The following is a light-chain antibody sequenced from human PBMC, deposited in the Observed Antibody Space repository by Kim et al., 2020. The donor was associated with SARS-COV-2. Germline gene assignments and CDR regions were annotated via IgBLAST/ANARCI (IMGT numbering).Light chain of an antibody. CDR3: QSCDRSLSAV. V-gene: IGLV1-40*01. Sequence: GQRVTMPCTRSSSDIGSGYDVHWYQHLPGTAPRLLIYGNTNRPSGVPDRFSASRSGTSASLTITGLQPEDEADYYCQSCDRSLSAVFGGGTQLTVL. J-gene: IGLJ2*01. CDR1: SSDIGSGYD. CDR2: GNT.